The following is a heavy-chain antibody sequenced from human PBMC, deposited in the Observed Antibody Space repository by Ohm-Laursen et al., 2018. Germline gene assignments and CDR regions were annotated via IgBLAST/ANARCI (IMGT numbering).Heavy chain of an antibody. D-gene: IGHD3-22*01. CDR3: AIPYYDSSGLDAFDI. CDR1: GYTFTGYY. J-gene: IGHJ3*02. V-gene: IGHV1-2*02. CDR2: INPNSGGT. Sequence: ASVKVSCKASGYTFTGYYMHWVRQAPGQGLEWMGWINPNSGGTNYAQKFQGRVTMTRDTSISTAYMELSRLRSDDTTVYYCAIPYYDSSGLDAFDIWGQGTMVTVSS.